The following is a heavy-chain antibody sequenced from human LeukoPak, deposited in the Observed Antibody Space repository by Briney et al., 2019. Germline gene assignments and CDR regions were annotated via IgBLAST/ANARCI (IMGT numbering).Heavy chain of an antibody. Sequence: ASVKVSCKASGGTFSSYTISWVRQAPGQGLEWMGGIIPNFGTPNYAQKFQGRVTITADKSTSTAYMELSSLRAEDTAVYYCARAYAFWAYMDVWGKGTTVTVSS. CDR2: IIPNFGTP. D-gene: IGHD3-3*01. CDR3: ARAYAFWAYMDV. CDR1: GGTFSSYT. J-gene: IGHJ6*03. V-gene: IGHV1-69*06.